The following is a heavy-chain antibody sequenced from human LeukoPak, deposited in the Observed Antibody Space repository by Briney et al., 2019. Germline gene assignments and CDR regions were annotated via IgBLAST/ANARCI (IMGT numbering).Heavy chain of an antibody. D-gene: IGHD2-21*02. CDR1: GYTLTELS. J-gene: IGHJ4*02. V-gene: IGHV1-24*01. CDR2: FDPEDGET. CDR3: ATWDPAYCGGDCYFDY. Sequence: ASVKVSCKVSGYTLTELSMHWVRQVPGKGLEWMGGFDPEDGETIYAQKFQGRVTMTEDTPTDTAYMELSSLRSEDTAVYYCATWDPAYCGGDCYFDYWGQGTLVTVSS.